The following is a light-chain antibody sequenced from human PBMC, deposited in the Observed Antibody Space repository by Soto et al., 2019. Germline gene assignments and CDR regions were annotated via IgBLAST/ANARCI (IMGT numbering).Light chain of an antibody. Sequence: DIQMTQSPSPLSASVGDRVTITCRASHSISNWLAWYQQKPGKAPKLLIFKASTLESGVPSRFSGSGSGTEFTLNISSLQPDDFATYHCQQYDTYPRTFGQGTKVDIK. CDR3: QQYDTYPRT. CDR2: KAS. J-gene: IGKJ1*01. CDR1: HSISNW. V-gene: IGKV1-5*03.